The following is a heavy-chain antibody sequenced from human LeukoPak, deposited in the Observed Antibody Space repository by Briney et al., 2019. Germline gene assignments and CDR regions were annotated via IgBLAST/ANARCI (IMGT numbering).Heavy chain of an antibody. CDR2: ISYDGSNQ. D-gene: IGHD6-19*01. CDR1: GFTFSNYA. Sequence: GGSLRLSCAASGFTFSNYAMHWVRQAPGKGLEWVAVISYDGSNQEYADSVKGLFIISRDNSKATLYLQMNLLKTEDTALYYCARERGSGWYYLDYWGQGALVTVSS. V-gene: IGHV3-30*04. J-gene: IGHJ4*02. CDR3: ARERGSGWYYLDY.